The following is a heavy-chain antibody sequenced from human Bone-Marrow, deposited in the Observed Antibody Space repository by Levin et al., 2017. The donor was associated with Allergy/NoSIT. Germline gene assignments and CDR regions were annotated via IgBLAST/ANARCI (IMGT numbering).Heavy chain of an antibody. V-gene: IGHV4-59*12. D-gene: IGHD2-15*01. Sequence: SETLSLTCTVSGGSTSRYFWSWIRQPPGKGLEWIGYIYYSGTTTYNPSLKSRVTISVDTSKNSFSLMLSSVTAADTAVYYCARGGRKERHGGGGRSYDRSFWLDPWGQGTLVNVSS. J-gene: IGHJ5*02. CDR1: GGSTSRYF. CDR2: IYYSGTT. CDR3: ARGGRKERHGGGGRSYDRSFWLDP.